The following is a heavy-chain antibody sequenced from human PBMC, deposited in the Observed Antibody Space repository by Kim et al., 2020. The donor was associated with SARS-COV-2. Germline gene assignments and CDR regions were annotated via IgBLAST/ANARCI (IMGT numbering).Heavy chain of an antibody. CDR3: ARDYVEGSGSYSYYYYGMDV. Sequence: ASVKVSCKASGYTFTSYAMHWVRQAPGQRLEWMGWINAGNGNTKYSQKFQGRVTITRDTSASTAYMELSSLRSEDTAVYYCARDYVEGSGSYSYYYYGMDVWGQGTTVTVSS. V-gene: IGHV1-3*01. CDR2: INAGNGNT. D-gene: IGHD3-10*01. J-gene: IGHJ6*02. CDR1: GYTFTSYA.